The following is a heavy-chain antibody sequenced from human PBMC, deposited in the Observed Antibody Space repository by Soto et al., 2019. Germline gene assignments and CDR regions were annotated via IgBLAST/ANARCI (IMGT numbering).Heavy chain of an antibody. J-gene: IGHJ3*01. Sequence: GGSLRLSCAASGFTFSSYWMTWVRQAPGKGLQFLATIKPDGSDTYYVDSVKGRFTISRDNAKNSLSMQMNSLRAEDTALYYCATDLNWSGTWGQGTMVTVSS. CDR2: IKPDGSDT. D-gene: IGHD3-3*01. CDR1: GFTFSSYW. CDR3: ATDLNWSGT. V-gene: IGHV3-7*01.